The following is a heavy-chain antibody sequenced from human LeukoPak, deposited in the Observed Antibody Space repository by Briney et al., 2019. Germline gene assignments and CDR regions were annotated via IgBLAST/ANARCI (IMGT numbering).Heavy chain of an antibody. CDR1: VNIFPKFG. D-gene: IGHD2-21*02. J-gene: IGHJ4*02. V-gene: IGHV1-18*01. Sequence: GASVKVSCKSSVNIFPKFGVNWVRRAPGRDLEWMGWISAYTGNTFYATRVQDRVTMTTDTSTNTAYMELRSLRSDDTAFYYCALIEGDDFLDNWGQGTLVTVSS. CDR2: ISAYTGNT. CDR3: ALIEGDDFLDN.